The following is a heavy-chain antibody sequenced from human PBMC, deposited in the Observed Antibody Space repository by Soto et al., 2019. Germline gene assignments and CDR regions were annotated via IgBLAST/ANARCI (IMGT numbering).Heavy chain of an antibody. CDR3: AKDLRDIVVVVAATLEYFDY. V-gene: IGHV3-23*01. D-gene: IGHD2-15*01. Sequence: PGGSLRLSCAASGFTFSSYAMSWVRQAPGKGLEWVSAISGSGGSTYYADSVKGRFTISRDNSKNTLYLQMNSLRAEDTAVYYCAKDLRDIVVVVAATLEYFDYWGQGTLVTVSS. CDR2: ISGSGGST. J-gene: IGHJ4*02. CDR1: GFTFSSYA.